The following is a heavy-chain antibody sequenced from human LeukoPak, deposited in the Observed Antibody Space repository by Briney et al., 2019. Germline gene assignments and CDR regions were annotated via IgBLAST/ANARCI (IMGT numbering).Heavy chain of an antibody. D-gene: IGHD2-8*01. CDR2: IYYSGST. Sequence: KPSETLSLTCTVSGGSISSSSYYWGWIRQPPGKGLEWIGSIYYSGSTYYNPSLRSRVTISVDTSKNQFSLKLSSVTAADTAVYYCARDSPALKLLDYWGQGTLVTVSS. CDR3: ARDSPALKLLDY. J-gene: IGHJ4*02. V-gene: IGHV4-39*07. CDR1: GGSISSSSYY.